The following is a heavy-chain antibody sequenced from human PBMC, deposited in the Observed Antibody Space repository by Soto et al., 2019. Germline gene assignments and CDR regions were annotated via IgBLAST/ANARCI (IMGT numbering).Heavy chain of an antibody. CDR1: GASVSSGSYY. CDR3: ARSTSTIFGVITLFSDY. CDR2: IYYSGTT. V-gene: IGHV4-61*01. J-gene: IGHJ4*03. D-gene: IGHD3-3*01. Sequence: PSETLSLTCTVSGASVSSGSYYWSWIRQSPGKGLEWIGYIYYSGTTNYNPSLRSRVTMSVRTSMNQLFLKLNSVTAADTAVYYCARSTSTIFGVITLFSDYWGHGTLVTVSS.